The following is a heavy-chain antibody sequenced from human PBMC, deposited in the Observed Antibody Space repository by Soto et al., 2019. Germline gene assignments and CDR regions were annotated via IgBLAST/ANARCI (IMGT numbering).Heavy chain of an antibody. J-gene: IGHJ4*02. CDR2: VYRTGST. V-gene: IGHV4-4*02. CDR1: GGSISTSNW. CDR3: ARARATLASAAIFDC. Sequence: QVQLQESGPGLVKPSGTLSLTCAVSGGSISTSNWWSWVRQPPGKGLEWIGEVYRTGSTNYNPSLESRVIVSVDKSKNQFSLKLTSVTAADTAVYYCARARATLASAAIFDCWGQGTLVTVSS. D-gene: IGHD2-2*01.